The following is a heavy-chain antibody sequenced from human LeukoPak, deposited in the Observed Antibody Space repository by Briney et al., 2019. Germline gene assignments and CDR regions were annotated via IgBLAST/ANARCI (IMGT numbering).Heavy chain of an antibody. Sequence: PGRSLRLSCAASGFTFGDYGMHWVRQAPGKGLEWVAIISSDGNNQYYADSVKGRFTISRDTSKNTLYLELNSLRPKDTAVYYCARDSRWIRLWEGFDCWGQGTLVTVSP. CDR2: ISSDGNNQ. D-gene: IGHD5-18*01. CDR3: ARDSRWIRLWEGFDC. CDR1: GFTFGDYG. V-gene: IGHV3-30*03. J-gene: IGHJ4*02.